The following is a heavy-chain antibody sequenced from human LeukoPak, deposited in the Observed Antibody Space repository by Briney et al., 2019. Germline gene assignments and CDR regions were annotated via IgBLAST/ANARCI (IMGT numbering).Heavy chain of an antibody. J-gene: IGHJ4*02. V-gene: IGHV4-39*01. Sequence: PSETLSLTCSVSGGSISSSTYYWAWVRQPPGKGLEWIASIYYSGSTYYKESLKSRVTIYADTSKNQVSLKVSSVTAADTAVYYCARYDVSDGCRFDYWGQGTLVTVYS. CDR2: IYYSGST. CDR3: ARYDVSDGCRFDY. D-gene: IGHD3-3*01. CDR1: GGSISSSTYY.